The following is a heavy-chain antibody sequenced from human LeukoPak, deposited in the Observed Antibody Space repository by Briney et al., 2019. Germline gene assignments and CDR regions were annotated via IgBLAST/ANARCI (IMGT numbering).Heavy chain of an antibody. CDR2: ISGSGGTT. CDR1: GFTFSTYA. D-gene: IGHD3-22*01. V-gene: IGHV3-23*01. Sequence: GGSLRLSCAASGFTFSTYAMSWVRQAPGKGLEWVSAISGSGGTTYDADSVKGRFTISRDNSKSTLYLQMNSLRAEDTAVYYCATYSSLNRREFQYWGQGTLLTVSS. J-gene: IGHJ1*01. CDR3: ATYSSLNRREFQY.